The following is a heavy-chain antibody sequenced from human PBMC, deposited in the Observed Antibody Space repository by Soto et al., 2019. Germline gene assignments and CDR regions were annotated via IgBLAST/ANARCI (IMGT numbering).Heavy chain of an antibody. J-gene: IGHJ4*02. D-gene: IGHD3-22*01. CDR1: GFTFSSYG. V-gene: IGHV3-30*18. CDR2: ISYDGSNK. Sequence: GGSLRLSCAASGFTFSSYGMHWVRQAPGKGLEWVAVISYDGSNKYYADSVKGRFTISRDNSKNTLYLQMNSLRAEDTAVYYCAKEAYYYDSSGPWLDWGQGTLVTVS. CDR3: AKEAYYYDSSGPWLD.